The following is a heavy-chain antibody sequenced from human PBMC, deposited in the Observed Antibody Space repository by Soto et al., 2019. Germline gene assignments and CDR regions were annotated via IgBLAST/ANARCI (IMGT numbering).Heavy chain of an antibody. CDR3: AKGGVTTWIYLPPHWFDP. V-gene: IGHV1-8*01. D-gene: IGHD4-17*01. J-gene: IGHJ5*02. CDR2: MNPNSGNT. Sequence: ASVKVSCKASGYTFTSYDINWVRQATGQGLEYLGWMNPNSGNTGYVQKLQGRVTMTWDSSITTAYMELSSLRSEDTAVYYCAKGGVTTWIYLPPHWFDPWGQGTLVTVSS. CDR1: GYTFTSYD.